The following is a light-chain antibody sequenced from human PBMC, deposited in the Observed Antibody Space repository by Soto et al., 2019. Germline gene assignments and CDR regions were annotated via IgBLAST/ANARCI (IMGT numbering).Light chain of an antibody. CDR3: QPFRLF. V-gene: IGKV1-33*01. Sequence: DIQMTQSPSSLSASVGDRVTITCQASQDISNYLNWYQQKPGKAPKLLIYDASNLETGVPSRFSGSGSGTDFTFPISSLHPENIATYYCQPFRLFFGPGTKVDIK. CDR2: DAS. CDR1: QDISNY. J-gene: IGKJ3*01.